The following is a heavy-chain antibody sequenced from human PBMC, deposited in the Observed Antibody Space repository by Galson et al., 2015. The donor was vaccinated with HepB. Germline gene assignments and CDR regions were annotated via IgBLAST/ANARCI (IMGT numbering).Heavy chain of an antibody. Sequence: SLRLSCAASGFTFSSYSMNWVRQAPGKGLEWVSSISSSSSYIYYADSVKGRFTISRDNAKNSLYLQMNSLRAEDTAVYYCAREKLERHGRYFDLWGRGTLVTVSS. CDR1: GFTFSSYS. D-gene: IGHD1-1*01. V-gene: IGHV3-21*01. J-gene: IGHJ2*01. CDR2: ISSSSSYI. CDR3: AREKLERHGRYFDL.